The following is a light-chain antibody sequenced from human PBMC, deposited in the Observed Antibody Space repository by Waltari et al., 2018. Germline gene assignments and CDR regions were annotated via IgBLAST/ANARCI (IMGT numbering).Light chain of an antibody. Sequence: QSALTQPASVSGSPGQSIAISCTGFSSDLGAYNFVSWYQQHPGKAPKLLIYSVSERPSGVSHRFSGSKSGNTASLTISGLHPEDEADYYCCSYAGSSLYVFGTGTKLTVL. CDR1: SSDLGAYNF. CDR2: SVS. CDR3: CSYAGSSLYV. V-gene: IGLV2-23*02. J-gene: IGLJ1*01.